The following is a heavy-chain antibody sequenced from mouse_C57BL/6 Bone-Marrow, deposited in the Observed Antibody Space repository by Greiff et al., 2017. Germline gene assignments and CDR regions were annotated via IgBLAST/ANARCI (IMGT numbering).Heavy chain of an antibody. V-gene: IGHV1-81*01. D-gene: IGHD1-1*01. J-gene: IGHJ2*01. CDR1: GYTFTSYG. CDR2: IYPRSGNT. CDR3: ARVTTGRFSYYFDY. Sequence: VQLQQSGAELARPGASVKLSCKASGYTFTSYGISWVKQRTGQGLEWIGEIYPRSGNTYYNEKFKGKATLTADKSSSTAYMVLRSLTSEDSAVYFCARVTTGRFSYYFDYWGQGTTLTGSS.